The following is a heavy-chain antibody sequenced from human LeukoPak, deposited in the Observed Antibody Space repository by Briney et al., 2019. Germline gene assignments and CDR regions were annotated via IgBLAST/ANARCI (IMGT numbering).Heavy chain of an antibody. CDR3: ARFADSSGYYYYYGMDV. D-gene: IGHD3-22*01. CDR2: ITTSDGNT. CDR1: GFTFSSYT. Sequence: GGSLRLSCAASGFTFSSYTMSWVRQAPGKGLEWVSTITTSDGNTYYADSVKGWFTVSRDNSKNTLYLQMNSLRAEDTAVYYCARFADSSGYYYYYGMDVWGQGTTVTVSS. V-gene: IGHV3-23*01. J-gene: IGHJ6*02.